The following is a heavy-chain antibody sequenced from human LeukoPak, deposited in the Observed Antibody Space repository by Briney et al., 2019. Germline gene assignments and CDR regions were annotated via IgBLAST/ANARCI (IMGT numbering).Heavy chain of an antibody. Sequence: GGSLSLSCAASGFTVSSNYMSWVRQAPGKGLEWVSVIYSGGSTYYADSVKGRFTISRDNSKNTLYLQMNSLRAEDTAVYYCARDHSGSYFCYFDLWGRGTLVTVSS. D-gene: IGHD1-26*01. J-gene: IGHJ2*01. CDR2: IYSGGST. CDR3: ARDHSGSYFCYFDL. V-gene: IGHV3-53*01. CDR1: GFTVSSNY.